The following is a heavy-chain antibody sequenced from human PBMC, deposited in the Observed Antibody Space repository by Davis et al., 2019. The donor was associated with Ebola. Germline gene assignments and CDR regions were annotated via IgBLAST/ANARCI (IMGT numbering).Heavy chain of an antibody. CDR1: GFTFSAYS. CDR3: TRDFDWDGGY. CDR2: IGGTSNVV. J-gene: IGHJ4*02. V-gene: IGHV3-48*04. D-gene: IGHD3-16*01. Sequence: GESLKISCAASGFTFSAYSMIWVRQPPGKGLEWVAYIGGTSNVVDYADSLKGRFTISRDNAKNTLYLQMNSLRAEDTAVYYCTRDFDWDGGYWGQGTLVTVSP.